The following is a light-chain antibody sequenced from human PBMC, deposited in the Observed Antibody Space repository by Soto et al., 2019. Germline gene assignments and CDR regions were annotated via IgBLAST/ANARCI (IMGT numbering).Light chain of an antibody. CDR1: TSNIGSNT. V-gene: IGLV1-44*01. Sequence: QSVLTQPPSASRTPGQGVPISCSGITSNIGSNTVNWYQQLPGTAPKLLIYNNNQRPSGVPDRFSGSKSGTSASLAIGGLQSVDEADYYCAAWDDSLNGYVFGTGTKVTVL. CDR2: NNN. CDR3: AAWDDSLNGYV. J-gene: IGLJ1*01.